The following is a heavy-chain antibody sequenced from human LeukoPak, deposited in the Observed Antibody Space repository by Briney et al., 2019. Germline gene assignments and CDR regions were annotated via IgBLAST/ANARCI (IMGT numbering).Heavy chain of an antibody. V-gene: IGHV1-69*06. CDR2: IIPIFGTA. CDR3: ARESNLGSNDY. D-gene: IGHD3-16*01. J-gene: IGHJ4*02. Sequence: SVKVSCKASGYTFTSYDINWVRQATGQGLEWMGGIIPIFGTANYAQKFQGRVTITADKSTSTAYMELSSLRSEDTAVYYCARESNLGSNDYWGQGTLVTVSS. CDR1: GYTFTSYD.